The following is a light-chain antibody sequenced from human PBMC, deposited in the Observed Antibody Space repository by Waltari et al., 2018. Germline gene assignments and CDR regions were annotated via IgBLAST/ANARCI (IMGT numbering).Light chain of an antibody. CDR3: LQYNKWPALT. Sequence: IVMTQSPATLSLSQGERAALSCRASQNISTNLAWYQQKPGQAPRLLIYVASTRATGVPGRFSGSGSAIEFTLTVSSLQPEDFAVYYCLQYNKWPALTFGGGTKVEIK. V-gene: IGKV3-15*01. J-gene: IGKJ4*01. CDR1: QNISTN. CDR2: VAS.